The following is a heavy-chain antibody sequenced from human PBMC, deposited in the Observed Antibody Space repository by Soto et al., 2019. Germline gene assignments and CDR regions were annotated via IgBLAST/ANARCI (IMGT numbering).Heavy chain of an antibody. V-gene: IGHV5-10-1*01. Sequence: GESLKISCKGSGYSFTSYWISWVRQMPGKGLEWMGRIDPSDSYTNYSPSFQGHATISADKSISTAYLQWSSLKASDTAMYYCARHYAAAAGTEDYYYGMDVWGQGTTVTVS. D-gene: IGHD6-13*01. J-gene: IGHJ6*02. CDR3: ARHYAAAAGTEDYYYGMDV. CDR1: GYSFTSYW. CDR2: IDPSDSYT.